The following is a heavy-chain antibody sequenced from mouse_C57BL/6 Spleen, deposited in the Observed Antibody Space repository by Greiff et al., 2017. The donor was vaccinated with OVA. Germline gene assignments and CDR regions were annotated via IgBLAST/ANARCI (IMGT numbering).Heavy chain of an antibody. J-gene: IGHJ2*01. CDR1: GYTFTDHT. Sequence: VKLLESDAELVKPGASVKISCKVSGYTFTDHTIHWMKQRPEQGLEWIGYIYPRDGSTKYNEKFKGKATLTADKSSSTAYMQLNSLTSEDSAVYFCARGGWYSNSFDYWGQGTTLTVSS. CDR3: ARGGWYSNSFDY. V-gene: IGHV1-78*01. CDR2: IYPRDGST. D-gene: IGHD2-5*01.